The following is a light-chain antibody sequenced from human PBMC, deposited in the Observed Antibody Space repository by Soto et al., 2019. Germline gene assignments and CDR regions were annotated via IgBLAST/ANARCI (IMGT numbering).Light chain of an antibody. J-gene: IGKJ5*01. V-gene: IGKV3-20*01. CDR1: QIVGGDT. Sequence: EIVMTQSPATLSVSPGERATPSCRASQIVGGDTLAWFQQKPGQAPRLLIYGASSRATGIPDRFSGSGSGTDFTLTINRLEPEDFAVYYCQQYGSSITFGQGTRLEIK. CDR2: GAS. CDR3: QQYGSSIT.